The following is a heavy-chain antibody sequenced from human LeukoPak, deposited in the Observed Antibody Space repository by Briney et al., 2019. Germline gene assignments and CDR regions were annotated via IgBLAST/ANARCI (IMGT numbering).Heavy chain of an antibody. CDR2: ISFDGTNK. CDR1: GFTFSHYA. CDR3: AKGGYYERPWYFDY. V-gene: IGHV3-30*18. J-gene: IGHJ4*02. D-gene: IGHD3-22*01. Sequence: GRSLRLSCAASGFTFSHYAMHWVRQAPGKGLEWVAVISFDGTNKFYADSVKGRFTISRDSSKNALYLQMNSLRAEDTAVYYCAKGGYYERPWYFDYWGQGTLVTVSS.